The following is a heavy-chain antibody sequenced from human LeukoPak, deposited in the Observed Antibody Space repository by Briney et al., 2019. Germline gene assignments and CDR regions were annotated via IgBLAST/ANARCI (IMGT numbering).Heavy chain of an antibody. CDR1: ITDYG. V-gene: IGHV3-20*04. J-gene: IGHJ4*02. CDR3: VKDVSSNWYSFDQ. CDR2: INWAGSNT. D-gene: IGHD6-13*01. Sequence: SGGSLRLSCAGIITDYGMSWVRHVPGKGLEWVAGINWAGSNTHYAESVRGRFTISRDFAENSSYLQMNSLRDEDTAFYYCVKDVSSNWYSFDQWGQGTLVTVSS.